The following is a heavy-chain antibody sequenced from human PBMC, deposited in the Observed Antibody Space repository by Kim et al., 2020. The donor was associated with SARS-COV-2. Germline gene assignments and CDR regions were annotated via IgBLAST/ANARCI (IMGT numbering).Heavy chain of an antibody. CDR3: ARDKRLYTVPFYYYYGMDV. V-gene: IGHV3-33*01. CDR1: GFTFSSYG. CDR2: IWYDGSNK. J-gene: IGHJ6*02. D-gene: IGHD6-25*01. Sequence: GGSLRLSCAASGFTFSSYGMHWVRQAPGKGLEWVAVIWYDGSNKYYADSVKGRFTISRDNSKNTLYLQMNSLRAEDTAVYYCARDKRLYTVPFYYYYGMDVWGQGTTVTVSS.